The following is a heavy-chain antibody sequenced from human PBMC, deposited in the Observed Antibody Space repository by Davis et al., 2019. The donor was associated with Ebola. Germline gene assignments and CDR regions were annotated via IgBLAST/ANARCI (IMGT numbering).Heavy chain of an antibody. D-gene: IGHD6-13*01. CDR3: ARGAWAAAAAKRYFDL. Sequence: PSETLSLTCAVYGGSFSGYYWSWIRQPPGKGLEWIGEINHSGSTNYNPPLKSRVTISVGTSKNQFSLKLSSVTAADTAVYYCARGAWAAAAAKRYFDLWGRGTLVTVSS. CDR1: GGSFSGYY. CDR2: INHSGST. V-gene: IGHV4-34*01. J-gene: IGHJ2*01.